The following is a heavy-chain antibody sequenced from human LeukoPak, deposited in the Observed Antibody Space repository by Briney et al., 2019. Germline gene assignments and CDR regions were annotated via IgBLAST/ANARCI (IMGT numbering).Heavy chain of an antibody. CDR2: ISGSGGST. J-gene: IGHJ6*02. CDR3: AKGLGINYYYGMDV. D-gene: IGHD7-27*01. CDR1: GFTFSSYA. Sequence: PGGSLRLSCAASGFTFSSYAMSWVRQAPGKGLEWVSAISGSGGSTYYADSVKGRFTISRDNSKNTLYLQMNSLRAEDTAVYYCAKGLGINYYYGMDVWGQGTTVTVSS. V-gene: IGHV3-23*01.